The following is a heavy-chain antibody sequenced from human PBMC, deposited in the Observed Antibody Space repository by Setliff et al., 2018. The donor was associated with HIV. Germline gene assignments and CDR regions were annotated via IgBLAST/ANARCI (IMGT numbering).Heavy chain of an antibody. CDR2: IAPVDSYT. D-gene: IGHD2-21*01. V-gene: IGHV5-10-1*01. Sequence: GESLNFSNTAGGNYFTSSCISGVRQMPGKGLEWMGRIAPVDSYTYYSQSYRGHVSISADSSISTAYLQCSSLNAADTAMYYCGRITSPYNNTWFPVLFWGQGTLVTVSS. CDR3: GRITSPYNNTWFPVLF. J-gene: IGHJ4*02. CDR1: GNYFTSSC.